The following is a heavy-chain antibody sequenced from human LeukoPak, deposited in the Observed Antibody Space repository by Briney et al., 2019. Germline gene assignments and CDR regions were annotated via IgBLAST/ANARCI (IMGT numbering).Heavy chain of an antibody. CDR2: ISSSGSII. CDR3: ARAGDIVVVPAAPARFDY. CDR1: GFTFSDYY. D-gene: IGHD2-2*01. J-gene: IGHJ4*02. Sequence: TGGSLRLSCAASGFTFSDYYMSWIRQAPGKGLEWVSYISSSGSIIYYADSVKGRFTISRDNAKNSLYLQMNSLRAEDTAVYYCARAGDIVVVPAAPARFDYWGQGTLVTVSS. V-gene: IGHV3-11*01.